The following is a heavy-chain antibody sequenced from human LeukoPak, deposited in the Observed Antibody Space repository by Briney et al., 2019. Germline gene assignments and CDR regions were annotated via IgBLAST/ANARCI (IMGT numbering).Heavy chain of an antibody. CDR3: ARDSQFVAVTTKYVRDSSGDTIN. CDR1: GFTFSSYS. D-gene: IGHD3-22*01. J-gene: IGHJ4*02. Sequence: GGSLRLSCAASGFTFSSYSMNWVRQAPGKGLEWVSYISSSSSTIYYADSVKGRFTISRDNAKNSLYLQMNSLRAEDTAVYYCARDSQFVAVTTKYVRDSSGDTINWGQGTLVTVSS. CDR2: ISSSSSTI. V-gene: IGHV3-48*04.